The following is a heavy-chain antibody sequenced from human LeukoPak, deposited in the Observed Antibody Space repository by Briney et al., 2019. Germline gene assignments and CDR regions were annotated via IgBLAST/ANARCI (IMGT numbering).Heavy chain of an antibody. V-gene: IGHV4-59*01. CDR1: GGSISNYY. CDR2: IYYSGST. Sequence: PSETLSLTCTVSGGSISNYYWNWIGQPPGKGLEWIGYIYYSGSTNYNPSLKSRVTISVDTSKNQFSLKLSSVTAADTAVYYCATSTTYVVNWFDPWGQGTLVTVSS. J-gene: IGHJ5*02. CDR3: ATSTTYVVNWFDP. D-gene: IGHD1-7*01.